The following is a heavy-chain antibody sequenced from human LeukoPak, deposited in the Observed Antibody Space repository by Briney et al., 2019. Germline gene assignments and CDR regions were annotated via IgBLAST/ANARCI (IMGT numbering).Heavy chain of an antibody. D-gene: IGHD3-22*01. J-gene: IGHJ4*02. CDR2: INHSGST. CDR3: ARGMRYYDSSGYNY. V-gene: IGHV4-34*01. CDR1: GGSFSGYY. Sequence: SETLSLTCAVYGGSFSGYYWSWIRQPPGKGLEWIGEINHSGSTNYNPSLKSRVTISVGTSKNQFSLKLSSVTAADTAVYYCARGMRYYDSSGYNYWGQGTLVTVSS.